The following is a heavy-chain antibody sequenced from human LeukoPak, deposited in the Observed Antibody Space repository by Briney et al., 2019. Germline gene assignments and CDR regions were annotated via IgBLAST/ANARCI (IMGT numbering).Heavy chain of an antibody. CDR3: AKGRIVGATSFDY. V-gene: IGHV3-23*01. Sequence: GGSLRLSCAASGFSVSNYDISWVRQAPGKGLEWVSGISNDGGRTYYADSVKGRLTISRDNSKNSLYLQMNSLRVEDTAVYYCAKGRIVGATSFDYWGQGSLVTVSS. D-gene: IGHD1-26*01. CDR2: ISNDGGRT. CDR1: GFSVSNYD. J-gene: IGHJ4*02.